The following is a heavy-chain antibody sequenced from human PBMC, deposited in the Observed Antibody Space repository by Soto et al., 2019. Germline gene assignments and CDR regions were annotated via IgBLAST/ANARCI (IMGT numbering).Heavy chain of an antibody. Sequence: KFQGRVTITRDTSASTAYMELSSLRSEDTAVYYCAKDPSSGGWFFGDYWGQGTLVTVSS. V-gene: IGHV1-3*01. CDR3: AKDPSSGGWFFGDY. J-gene: IGHJ4*02. D-gene: IGHD6-19*01.